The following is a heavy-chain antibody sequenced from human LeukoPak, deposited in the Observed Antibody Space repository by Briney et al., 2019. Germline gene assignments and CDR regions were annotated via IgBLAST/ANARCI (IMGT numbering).Heavy chain of an antibody. D-gene: IGHD4-17*01. CDR3: GRGGGDYNPFDY. Sequence: GRSLRLSCAASRFTFSRYGMHWVRQAPGKGLEWVAVISYDGSNKDYADSVKGRFTISRDNSKKTLYLQMNSLRPKDTALYYWGRGGGDYNPFDYWGQGTLVTVSS. CDR1: RFTFSRYG. J-gene: IGHJ4*02. V-gene: IGHV3-30*03. CDR2: ISYDGSNK.